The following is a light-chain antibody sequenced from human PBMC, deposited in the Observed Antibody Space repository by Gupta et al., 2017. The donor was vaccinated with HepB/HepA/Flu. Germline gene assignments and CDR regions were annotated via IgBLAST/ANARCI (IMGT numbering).Light chain of an antibody. CDR3: QQENMRPFT. CDR2: GAS. V-gene: IGKV3-15*01. Sequence: EVVMMQSPPTLSVSPGERVTLSCRASQSASSDIDWYRQIPGQPPRLLIFGASTRATGLPARFGGSGCGTEFTLTISSRQSDDFAVYYCQQENMRPFTFGGGTKVEIK. J-gene: IGKJ4*01. CDR1: QSASSD.